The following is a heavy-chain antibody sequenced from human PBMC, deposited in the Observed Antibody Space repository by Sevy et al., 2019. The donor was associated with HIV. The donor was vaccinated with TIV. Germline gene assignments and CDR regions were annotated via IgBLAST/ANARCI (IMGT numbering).Heavy chain of an antibody. Sequence: ASVKVSCKTTGYIFSDYNMHWVRQAPGQGLEWMALINPNSGVTIYAHNFRGGVRVTRDTSMSKAYRDLSGLTSDDTAVYYCVREDINAPRTLLSFDIWGQGTMVTVSS. CDR2: INPNSGVT. V-gene: IGHV1-2*06. CDR1: GYIFSDYN. CDR3: VREDINAPRTLLSFDI. D-gene: IGHD3-3*01. J-gene: IGHJ3*02.